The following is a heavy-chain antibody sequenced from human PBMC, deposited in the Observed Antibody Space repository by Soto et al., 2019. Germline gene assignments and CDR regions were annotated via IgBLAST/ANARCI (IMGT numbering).Heavy chain of an antibody. CDR3: ARERIAARPIPSYYFDY. V-gene: IGHV1-69*13. J-gene: IGHJ4*02. Sequence: ASVKVSCKASGGTFSSYAISWVRQAPGQGLEWMGGIIPIFGTANYAQKFQGRVTITADESTSTAYMELSSLRSEDTAVYYCARERIAARPIPSYYFDYWGQGTLVTVSS. CDR2: IIPIFGTA. D-gene: IGHD6-6*01. CDR1: GGTFSSYA.